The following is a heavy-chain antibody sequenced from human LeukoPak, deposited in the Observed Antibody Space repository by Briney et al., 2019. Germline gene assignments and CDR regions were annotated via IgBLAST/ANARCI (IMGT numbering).Heavy chain of an antibody. Sequence: GGSLRLSCAASGFTFSNYPMGWVPRAPGKGREWVSGISGSGGTTYYADSVKGRFTISRDNSKNTLSLQMNSPRVEEAAIYYCAKGVPSWLTYFDHWGQGTLVTVSS. V-gene: IGHV3-23*01. CDR2: ISGSGGTT. CDR3: AKGVPSWLTYFDH. J-gene: IGHJ4*02. D-gene: IGHD5-18*01. CDR1: GFTFSNYP.